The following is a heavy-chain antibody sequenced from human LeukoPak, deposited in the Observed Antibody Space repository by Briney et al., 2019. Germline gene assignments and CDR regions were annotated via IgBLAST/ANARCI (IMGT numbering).Heavy chain of an antibody. Sequence: GGSLRLSCAASGFTFSSYGMHWVRQAPGKGLEWVAVISYDGSNKYYADSVKGRFTISRDNSKNTLYLQMNSLRAEDTAVYYCARDQLRSAAGRFDYWGQGTLVTVSS. D-gene: IGHD6-13*01. CDR1: GFTFSSYG. V-gene: IGHV3-30*03. CDR3: ARDQLRSAAGRFDY. CDR2: ISYDGSNK. J-gene: IGHJ4*02.